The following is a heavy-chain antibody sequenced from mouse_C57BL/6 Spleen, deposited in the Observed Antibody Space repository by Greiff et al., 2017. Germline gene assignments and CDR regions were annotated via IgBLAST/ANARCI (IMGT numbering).Heavy chain of an antibody. CDR2: IDPETGGT. CDR1: GYTFTDYE. D-gene: IGHD2-3*01. V-gene: IGHV1-15*01. Sequence: VQLQQSGAELVRPGASVTLSCKASGYTFTDYEMHWVKQTPVHGLEWIGAIDPETGGTAYNQKFKGKAILTADKSSSTAYMELRSLTSEDSAVYYCTRSGWSYWYFDVWGTGTTVTVSS. J-gene: IGHJ1*03. CDR3: TRSGWSYWYFDV.